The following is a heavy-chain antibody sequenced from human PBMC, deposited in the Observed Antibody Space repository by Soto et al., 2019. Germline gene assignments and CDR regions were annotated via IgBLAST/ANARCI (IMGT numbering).Heavy chain of an antibody. Sequence: PGGSLRLSCAASGFDFTTFSMNWVRQAPGKGLEWVSFISPSSPYTSYADSVKGRFIISGDNAENSVYLQMSSLRAEDTGVYYCARRPETFWSGYPEAFDFWGPGTLVTVSS. CDR3: ARRPETFWSGYPEAFDF. D-gene: IGHD3-3*01. CDR2: ISPSSPYT. J-gene: IGHJ4*02. CDR1: GFDFTTFS. V-gene: IGHV3-21*03.